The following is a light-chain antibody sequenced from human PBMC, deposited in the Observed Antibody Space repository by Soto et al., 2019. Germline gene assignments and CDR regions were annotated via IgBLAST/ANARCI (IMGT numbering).Light chain of an antibody. CDR2: DAT. CDR3: QKRSNWPLIT. Sequence: EIVLTQSPATLSLSPGDRATLSCRASQSVSSYLAWYQQKPGQAPRLLIYDATNRATGISARFSGSGSGTDFTLTISTLEPEDFAVYYCQKRSNWPLITFGQGTRLEIK. V-gene: IGKV3-11*01. J-gene: IGKJ5*01. CDR1: QSVSSY.